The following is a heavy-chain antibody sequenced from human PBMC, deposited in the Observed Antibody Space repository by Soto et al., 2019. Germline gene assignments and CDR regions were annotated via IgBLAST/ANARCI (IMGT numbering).Heavy chain of an antibody. J-gene: IGHJ6*02. CDR1: GGSVGSGSYY. Sequence: PSETLSLTCTVSGGSVGSGSYYWSWIRQPPGKGLEWIGYVYYTGSTNYNPSLKSRVTITIDTSKNQFSLNLNPVTAADTAVYYCARLYDTSGYYYGMDVWGQGTTVTVSS. V-gene: IGHV4-61*01. CDR3: ARLYDTSGYYYGMDV. D-gene: IGHD3-22*01. CDR2: VYYTGST.